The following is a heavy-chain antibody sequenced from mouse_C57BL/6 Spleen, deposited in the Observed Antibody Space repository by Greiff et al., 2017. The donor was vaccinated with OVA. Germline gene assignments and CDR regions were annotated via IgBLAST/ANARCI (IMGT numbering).Heavy chain of an antibody. J-gene: IGHJ2*01. D-gene: IGHD4-1*01. CDR3: TSWDVGY. V-gene: IGHV1-15*01. CDR1: GYTFTDYE. Sequence: LVESGAELVRPGASVTLSCKASGYTFTDYEMHWVKQTPVHGLEWIGAIDPETGGTAYNQKFKGKAILTADKSSSTAYMELRSLTSEDSAVYYCTSWDVGYWGQGTTLTVSS. CDR2: IDPETGGT.